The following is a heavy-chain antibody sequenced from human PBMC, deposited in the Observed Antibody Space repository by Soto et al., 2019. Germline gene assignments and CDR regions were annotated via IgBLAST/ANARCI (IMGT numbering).Heavy chain of an antibody. D-gene: IGHD2-8*01. V-gene: IGHV4-31*03. Sequence: SETMSLSCTVSGGSISSGGYYWSWIRQNPGTGLERIGHISYSGSTYYNTSLKSRVTISVDMSRNQFSLIVNSVTAADTAVYYCAKDPSPRYCTNGVCPLNWFDPWGQGTLVTVSS. CDR2: ISYSGST. CDR3: AKDPSPRYCTNGVCPLNWFDP. CDR1: GGSISSGGYY. J-gene: IGHJ5*02.